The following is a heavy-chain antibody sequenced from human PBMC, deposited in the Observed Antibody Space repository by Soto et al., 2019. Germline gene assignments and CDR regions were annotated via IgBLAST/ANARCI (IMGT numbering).Heavy chain of an antibody. Sequence: SETLSLTCTVSGGSISSGGYYWSWIRQHPGKGLEWIGYIYYSGSTYYNPSLKSRVTISVDTSKNQFSLKLSSVTAADTAVYYCARASIVRSITMIVQDAFDIWGQGTMVTLSS. D-gene: IGHD3-22*01. J-gene: IGHJ3*02. V-gene: IGHV4-31*03. CDR2: IYYSGST. CDR3: ARASIVRSITMIVQDAFDI. CDR1: GGSISSGGYY.